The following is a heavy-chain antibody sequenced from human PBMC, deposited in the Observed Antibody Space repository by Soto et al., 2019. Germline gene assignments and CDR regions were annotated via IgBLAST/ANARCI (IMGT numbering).Heavy chain of an antibody. CDR2: ISAYNGNT. J-gene: IGHJ6*02. Sequence: ASVKVSCKASGYTFTSYGISWVRQAPGQGLEWMGWISAYNGNTNYAQKLQGRVTMTTDTSTSTAYMELRSLRSDDTAVYYCARDDAAYGSGSYYSYYYYYGMDVWVQGTTVTVSS. V-gene: IGHV1-18*04. CDR1: GYTFTSYG. D-gene: IGHD3-10*01. CDR3: ARDDAAYGSGSYYSYYYYYGMDV.